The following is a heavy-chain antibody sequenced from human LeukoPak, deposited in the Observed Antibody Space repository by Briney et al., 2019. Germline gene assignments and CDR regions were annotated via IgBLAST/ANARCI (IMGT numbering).Heavy chain of an antibody. CDR2: IYPNDSDT. D-gene: IGHD3-10*01. V-gene: IGHV5-51*01. Sequence: GESLKISCKGSGYSFTSYWIGWVRQMPGKGLEWMGIIYPNDSDTRYSPSFQGQVTISADKSISTAYLQWSSLKASDTAMYYCARHIPNNYGSDYFDYWGQGTLVTVSS. J-gene: IGHJ4*02. CDR3: ARHIPNNYGSDYFDY. CDR1: GYSFTSYW.